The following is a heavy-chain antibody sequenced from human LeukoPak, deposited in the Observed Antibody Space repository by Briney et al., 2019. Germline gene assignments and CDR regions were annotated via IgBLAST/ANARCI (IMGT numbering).Heavy chain of an antibody. J-gene: IGHJ4*02. CDR3: ASSYNYGLPY. V-gene: IGHV3-74*01. D-gene: IGHD1-20*01. Sequence: GGSLRLSCAASGFTFSNYWMLWVRQAPGKGLVWVSRTNSDGSSTTYADSVKGRFTISRDNAKNTLYLQMNSLRAEDTAVHYCASSYNYGLPYWGQGTLVPVSS. CDR1: GFTFSNYW. CDR2: TNSDGSST.